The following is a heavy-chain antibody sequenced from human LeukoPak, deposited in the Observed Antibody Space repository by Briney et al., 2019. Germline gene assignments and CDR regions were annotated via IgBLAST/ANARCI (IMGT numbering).Heavy chain of an antibody. V-gene: IGHV4-39*07. CDR1: GGSISSSSHY. J-gene: IGHJ5*02. D-gene: IGHD3-3*01. CDR2: IYYSGST. CDR3: ASREVLRFLEWLPRGFDP. Sequence: SETLSLTCTVSGGSISSSSHYWGWIRQPPGKGLEWIGSIYYSGSTYYNPSLKSRVTISVDTSKNQFSLKLSSVTAADTAVYYCASREVLRFLEWLPRGFDPWGQGTLVTVSS.